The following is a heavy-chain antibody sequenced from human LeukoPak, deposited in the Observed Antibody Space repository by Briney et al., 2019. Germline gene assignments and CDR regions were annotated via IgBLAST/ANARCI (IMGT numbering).Heavy chain of an antibody. CDR3: ARTPNNPPPFTDSGSYYFDY. CDR1: GFTFSSYA. Sequence: GGSLRLSCAASGFTFSSYAMHWVRQAPGKGLEWVAVISYDGSNKYYADSVKGRFTISRDNSKNTLYLQMNSLRAEDAAVYYCARTPNNPPPFTDSGSYYFDYWGQGTLVTVSS. J-gene: IGHJ4*02. D-gene: IGHD1-26*01. CDR2: ISYDGSNK. V-gene: IGHV3-30-3*01.